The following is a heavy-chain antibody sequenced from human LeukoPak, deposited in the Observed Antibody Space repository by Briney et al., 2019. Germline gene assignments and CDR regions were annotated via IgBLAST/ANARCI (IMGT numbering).Heavy chain of an antibody. CDR1: GGSISSYY. V-gene: IGHV4-59*08. J-gene: IGHJ6*04. D-gene: IGHD6-6*01. CDR2: IYYSGST. Sequence: SETLSLTCTVSGGSISSYYWSWIRQPPGKGLEWIGYIYYSGSTNYNPSLKSRVTISVDTSKNQFSLKLSSVTAADTAVYYCAREDSSSISMDVWVKGTTVTVSS. CDR3: AREDSSSISMDV.